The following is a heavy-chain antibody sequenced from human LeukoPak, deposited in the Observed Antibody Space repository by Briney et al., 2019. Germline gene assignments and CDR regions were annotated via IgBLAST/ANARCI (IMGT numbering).Heavy chain of an antibody. V-gene: IGHV4-30-4*08. CDR2: IYYSGST. J-gene: IGHJ3*02. Sequence: SETLSPTCTVSGGSISSGDYYWSWIRQPPGKGLEWIGYIYYSGSTYYNPSLKSRVTISVDTSKNQFSLKLSSVTAADTAVYYCARDRSYYYDSSGAFDIWGQGTMVTVSS. D-gene: IGHD3-22*01. CDR1: GGSISSGDYY. CDR3: ARDRSYYYDSSGAFDI.